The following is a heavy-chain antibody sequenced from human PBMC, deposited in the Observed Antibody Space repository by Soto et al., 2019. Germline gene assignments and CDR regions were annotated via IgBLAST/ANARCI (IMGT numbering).Heavy chain of an antibody. CDR3: ASKRPKTALDY. Sequence: VMCSCRSSGYTFTSYGISCEKQGPGQGLEWMGWTSAYNGNTNYAQKLQGRVTMTTDTSTSTAYMELRSLRSDDTAVYYCASKRPKTALDYWGQGTLVTVSS. D-gene: IGHD5-18*01. CDR1: GYTFTSYG. J-gene: IGHJ4*02. CDR2: TSAYNGNT. V-gene: IGHV1-18*04.